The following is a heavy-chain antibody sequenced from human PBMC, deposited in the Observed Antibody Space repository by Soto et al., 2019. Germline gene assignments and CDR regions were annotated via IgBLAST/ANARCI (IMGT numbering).Heavy chain of an antibody. CDR3: ARDGLLFSGPYRPSRFDY. V-gene: IGHV3-7*03. CDR2: IKHDTSEA. CDR1: GFKFSDYW. Sequence: VGSLRLSCAASGFKFSDYWMSWVRQAPGKGLEWVGNIKHDTSEAHYADSVKGRFTITRDNIKNFLFLQMNGLRSDDTASYYCARDGLLFSGPYRPSRFDYWGLGTLVTVSS. J-gene: IGHJ4*02. D-gene: IGHD3-16*02.